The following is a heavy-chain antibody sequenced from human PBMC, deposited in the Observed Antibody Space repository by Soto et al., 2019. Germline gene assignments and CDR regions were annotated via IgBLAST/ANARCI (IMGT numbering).Heavy chain of an antibody. CDR2: IYYSGST. CDR3: ARSLLNVEVAGRYDANPFYYYYGMDV. Sequence: SETLSLTCTVSGGSISSYYWSWIRQPPGKGLEWIGYIYYSGSTNYNPSLKSRVTISVDTSKNQFSLKLSSVTAADTAVYYCARSLLNVEVAGRYDANPFYYYYGMDVWGQGTTVTVSS. V-gene: IGHV4-59*01. D-gene: IGHD6-19*01. J-gene: IGHJ6*02. CDR1: GGSISSYY.